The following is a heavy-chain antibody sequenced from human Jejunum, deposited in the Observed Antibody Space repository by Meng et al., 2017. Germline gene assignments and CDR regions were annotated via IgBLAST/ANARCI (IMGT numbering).Heavy chain of an antibody. CDR2: ISGRDDST. CDR1: GFTFRTYA. D-gene: IGHD6-25*01. Sequence: GGSLRLSCAASGFTFRTYAMSWVRQAPGKGMEWVSVISGRDDSTNYADSVKGRFTISRDNSKSALYLQMNNLRAEDTAVYYCAKGGHLDDWGQGTLVTGSS. CDR3: AKGGHLDD. V-gene: IGHV3-23*01. J-gene: IGHJ4*02.